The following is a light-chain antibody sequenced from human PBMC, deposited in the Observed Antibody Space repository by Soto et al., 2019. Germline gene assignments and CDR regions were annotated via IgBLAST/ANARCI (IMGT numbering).Light chain of an antibody. CDR1: QDVSSN. CDR2: GAS. V-gene: IGKV3-15*01. J-gene: IGKJ4*02. Sequence: EMVVTQSPATLSVSPGERATLSCRASQDVSSNLAWYQQKPGQAPSLLIYGASTSSTGTPARISGSGSGTEFPTTISSVQSEDYAGYFRQQYISRRLTLGGGTKV. CDR3: QQYISRRLT.